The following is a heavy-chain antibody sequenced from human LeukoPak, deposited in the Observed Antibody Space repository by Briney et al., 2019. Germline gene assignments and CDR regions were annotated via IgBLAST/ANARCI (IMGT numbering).Heavy chain of an antibody. CDR2: IYSGGST. D-gene: IGHD5-24*01. CDR1: GFTVSYNY. Sequence: PGGSLGLSCAASGFTVSYNYMSWVRQAPGKGLEWVSVIYSGGSTYYADSVKGRFTISRDNSKNTLYLQMHSLRAEDTAVYYCARGRDGYNHFDYWGQGTLVTVSS. CDR3: ARGRDGYNHFDY. J-gene: IGHJ4*02. V-gene: IGHV3-53*01.